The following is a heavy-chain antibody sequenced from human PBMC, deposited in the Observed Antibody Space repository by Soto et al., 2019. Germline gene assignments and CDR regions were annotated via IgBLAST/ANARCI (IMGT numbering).Heavy chain of an antibody. J-gene: IGHJ4*01. CDR2: IDASSSTS. CDR3: VGGVVGTNGYYFDF. Sequence: EVQLVKSGGGLVQPGGSLRLSCTDSGFTFSSHNMNWVRQAPGKGLEWVSYIDASSSTSYYADSVKGRFTISRDNAKKSVYLQMNSLRVEDTAVYYCVGGVVGTNGYYFDFWGQGTLVTVSS. V-gene: IGHV3-48*01. CDR1: GFTFSSHN. D-gene: IGHD2-15*01.